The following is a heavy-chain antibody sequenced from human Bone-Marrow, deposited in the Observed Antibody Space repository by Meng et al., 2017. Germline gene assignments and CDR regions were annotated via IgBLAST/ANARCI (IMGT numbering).Heavy chain of an antibody. D-gene: IGHD6-19*01. Sequence: GGSLRLSCAVSGVSFSDSDIHWVRKASRKGLEWVGRIGTKPKSYAEAYAASVRGRFTSARDYSKHTAYLRMSSLKTEDTAVYYCTINTSGHIWGQWTMVTVSS. J-gene: IGHJ3*02. CDR1: GVSFSDSD. CDR2: IGTKPKSYAE. CDR3: TINTSGHI. V-gene: IGHV3-73*01.